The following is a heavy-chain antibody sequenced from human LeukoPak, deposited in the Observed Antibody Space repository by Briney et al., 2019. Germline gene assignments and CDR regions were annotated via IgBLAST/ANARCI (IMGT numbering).Heavy chain of an antibody. D-gene: IGHD3-22*01. CDR3: ARDRYYYDSSGFYYFDY. V-gene: IGHV1-2*02. CDR2: INPNSGGT. CDR1: GYTFTGYY. J-gene: IGHJ4*02. Sequence: GASVKVSCKASGYTFTGYYMHWVRQAPGQGLEGMGWINPNSGGTNYAQKFQGRVTMTRDMSISTAYMELSRLRSDDTAVYYCARDRYYYDSSGFYYFDYWGQGTLVTVSS.